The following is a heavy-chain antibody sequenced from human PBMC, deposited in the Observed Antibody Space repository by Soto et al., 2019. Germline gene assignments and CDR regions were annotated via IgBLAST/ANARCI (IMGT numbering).Heavy chain of an antibody. CDR1: GGSISSGDYY. D-gene: IGHD3-10*01. CDR2: IYYSGST. V-gene: IGHV4-31*03. CDR3: ARHNYGSGSTYFDY. J-gene: IGHJ4*02. Sequence: SETLSLTCTVSGGSISSGDYYWSWIRQHPGKGLEWIGYIYYSGSTYYNPSLKSRVTISVDTSKNQFSLKLSSVTAADTAVYYCARHNYGSGSTYFDYWGQGTLVTVSS.